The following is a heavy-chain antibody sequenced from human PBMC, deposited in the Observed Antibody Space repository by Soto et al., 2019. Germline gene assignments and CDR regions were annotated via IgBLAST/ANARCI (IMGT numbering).Heavy chain of an antibody. CDR2: IIPIFGTE. Sequence: QVQLVQSGAEVKKPGSSVKVSCKASGGTFSSYAISWVRQAPGQGLEWMGGIIPIFGTENYAQKFQGRVTITADESTSTAYMELSSLRSEDTAVYYCARGPTYYYDSSGYYYVYWGQGTLVTVSS. D-gene: IGHD3-22*01. CDR3: ARGPTYYYDSSGYYYVY. CDR1: GGTFSSYA. V-gene: IGHV1-69*01. J-gene: IGHJ4*02.